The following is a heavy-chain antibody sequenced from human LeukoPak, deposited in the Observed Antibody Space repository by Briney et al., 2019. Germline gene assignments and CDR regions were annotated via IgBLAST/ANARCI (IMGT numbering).Heavy chain of an antibody. CDR2: INPSGGST. V-gene: IGHV1-46*01. CDR1: GYTFTSYY. CDR3: ARGDVIVVVRGYFDY. D-gene: IGHD3-22*01. Sequence: ASVKVSCKASGYTFTSYYMHWVRQAPGQGLEWMGIINPSGGSTSYAQKFQGRVTMTRDMSTSTVYMELSSLRSEDTAVYYCARGDVIVVVRGYFDYWGQGTLVTVSS. J-gene: IGHJ4*02.